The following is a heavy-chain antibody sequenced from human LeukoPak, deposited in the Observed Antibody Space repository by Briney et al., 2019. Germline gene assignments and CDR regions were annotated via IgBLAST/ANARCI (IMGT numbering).Heavy chain of an antibody. CDR1: GGSISSYY. CDR2: IYYSGRT. V-gene: IGHV4-59*01. CDR3: ARALTYSSSSVSAFDI. D-gene: IGHD6-13*01. J-gene: IGHJ3*02. Sequence: PSETLSLTCTVSGGSISSYYWTWIRQPPGKGLEWIGYIYYSGRTYDNPSLRSRVTISRDTSKNQFSLKLSSVTAADTALYYCARALTYSSSSVSAFDIWGQGTMVTVSS.